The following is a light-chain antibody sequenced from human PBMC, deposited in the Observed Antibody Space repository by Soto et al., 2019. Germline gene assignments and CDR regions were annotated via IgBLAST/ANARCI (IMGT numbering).Light chain of an antibody. Sequence: EIVMTQSPATLSVAPGERATLSCRASQSVSSNLAWYQQKPGQAPRLLIFGGVTRATDIPARFSGGGSATEFILNISRLKSEDVAVYYCQQSNDWPPTFGPGTRLEI. CDR3: QQSNDWPPT. CDR1: QSVSSN. J-gene: IGKJ5*01. V-gene: IGKV3-15*01. CDR2: GGV.